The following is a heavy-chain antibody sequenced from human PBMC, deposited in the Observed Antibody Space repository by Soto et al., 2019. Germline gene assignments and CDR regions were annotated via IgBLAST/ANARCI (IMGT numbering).Heavy chain of an antibody. J-gene: IGHJ5*02. CDR2: IIPIFGTA. CDR1: GGTFSSYA. V-gene: IGHV1-69*13. Sequence: SVKVSCKASGGTFSSYAISWVRQAPRQGLEWMGGIIPIFGTANYAQKFQGRVTITADESTSAAYMELSSLRSEDTAVYYCARTYYYDSSGYYYVWFDPWFDPWGQGTLVTVSS. CDR3: ARTYYYDSSGYYYVWFDPWFDP. D-gene: IGHD3-22*01.